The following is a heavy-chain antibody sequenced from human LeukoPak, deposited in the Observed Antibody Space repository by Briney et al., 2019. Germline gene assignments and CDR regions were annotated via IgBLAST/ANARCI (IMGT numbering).Heavy chain of an antibody. CDR1: GFTFSSYG. D-gene: IGHD3-16*01. J-gene: IGHJ4*02. CDR3: VRDQGGAVSY. CDR2: ISGSGGST. Sequence: PGGSLRLSCAASGFTFSSYGMSWVRQAPGKGLEWVSAISGSGGSTYYADSVKGRFIISRDNAKSSLFLQMNSLRAEDTSVYYCVRDQGGAVSYWGQGTLVTVSS. V-gene: IGHV3-23*01.